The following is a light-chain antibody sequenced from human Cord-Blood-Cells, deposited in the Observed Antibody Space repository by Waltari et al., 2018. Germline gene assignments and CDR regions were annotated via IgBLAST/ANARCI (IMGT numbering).Light chain of an antibody. CDR3: QAWDSSTALV. CDR1: KLGDKY. V-gene: IGLV3-1*01. CDR2: QDS. J-gene: IGLJ2*01. Sequence: SYELTQPPSVSVSPGQTASITCSGDKLGDKYACWYQQKPGQSPVLVIYQDSKRPSGIPERFSGSNSGNTATLTISGTQAMDEADYYCQAWDSSTALVFVGGTKLTVL.